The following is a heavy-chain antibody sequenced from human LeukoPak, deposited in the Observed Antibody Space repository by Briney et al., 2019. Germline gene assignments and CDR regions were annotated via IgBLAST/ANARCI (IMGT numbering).Heavy chain of an antibody. Sequence: PSETLSLTCAVSGGSISSSGYFWGWIRQPPGKGLEWIGYISYSGSTNSNPSLKSRVTISIHTSTIQFSLKLTSVTAADTAVYYCARHGLRGYSSGKEAFDIWGQGTMVTVSS. J-gene: IGHJ3*02. V-gene: IGHV4-61*05. D-gene: IGHD5-18*01. CDR3: ARHGLRGYSSGKEAFDI. CDR2: ISYSGST. CDR1: GGSISSSGYF.